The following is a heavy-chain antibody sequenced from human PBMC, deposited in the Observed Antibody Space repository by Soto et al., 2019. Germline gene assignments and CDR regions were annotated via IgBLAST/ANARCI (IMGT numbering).Heavy chain of an antibody. J-gene: IGHJ6*03. V-gene: IGHV4-59*12. CDR2: IHYSGST. Sequence: QGQLQESGPGLVRPSETLSLTCTVSGASITSYYWSWIRQASGKGLEWIGYIHYSGSTNYNPSLESRVTMSLDTPESQFSLRLRSVTAADTAVYYCARLDYYYYLDVWGKGTAVTVSS. CDR3: ARLDYYYYLDV. CDR1: GASITSYY.